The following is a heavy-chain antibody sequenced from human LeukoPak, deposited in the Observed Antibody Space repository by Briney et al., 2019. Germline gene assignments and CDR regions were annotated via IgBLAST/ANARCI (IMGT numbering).Heavy chain of an antibody. V-gene: IGHV3-30-3*01. CDR3: ARETSPLYSSGWYVY. D-gene: IGHD6-19*01. Sequence: LGGSLSLSCAASGFTFSSYAMHWARQAQGKGLEWVPVISYDGSNKYYADSVKGRFTISRDNSKNTLYLQMNSLRAEDTAVYYCARETSPLYSSGWYVYWGQGTLVTVSS. CDR2: ISYDGSNK. CDR1: GFTFSSYA. J-gene: IGHJ4*02.